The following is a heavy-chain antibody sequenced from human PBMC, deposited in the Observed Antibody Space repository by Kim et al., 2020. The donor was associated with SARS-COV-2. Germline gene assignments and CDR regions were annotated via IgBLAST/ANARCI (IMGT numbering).Heavy chain of an antibody. CDR3: AKGHVAC. D-gene: IGHD5-12*01. J-gene: IGHJ4*02. CDR2: GLT. V-gene: IGHV3-23*01. Sequence: GLTYYTDSVQGRFTSSRDNSKNTLYLQMNNLGPEDTAVYYCAKGHVACWGQGTQVTVSS.